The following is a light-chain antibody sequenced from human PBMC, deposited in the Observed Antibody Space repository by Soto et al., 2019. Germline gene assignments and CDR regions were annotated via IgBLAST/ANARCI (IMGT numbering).Light chain of an antibody. CDR3: SSYTSSIYV. J-gene: IGLJ1*01. CDR1: SSDVGGYNY. CDR2: EVS. Sequence: ALTQPASVSGSPGQSITISCTGTSSDVGGYNYVSWYQQHPGKAPKLMIYEVSNRPSGVSNRFSGSKSGNTASLTISGLQAEDEADYYCSSYTSSIYVFGTGTKVTVL. V-gene: IGLV2-14*01.